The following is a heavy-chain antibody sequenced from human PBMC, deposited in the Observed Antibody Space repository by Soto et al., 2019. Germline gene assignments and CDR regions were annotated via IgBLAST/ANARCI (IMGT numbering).Heavy chain of an antibody. Sequence: GESLKISCKASGFTFTDYWIGWLRQMPGKGLEWMGIIFPDDSDTRYSPSFQGQVTISADKSISTAYLQWSSLKASDTAMYYCARHRPDRITMVRGVTRLPYYYYGMDVWGQGTTVTVSS. CDR3: ARHRPDRITMVRGVTRLPYYYYGMDV. CDR2: IFPDDSDT. V-gene: IGHV5-51*01. D-gene: IGHD3-10*01. CDR1: GFTFTDYW. J-gene: IGHJ6*02.